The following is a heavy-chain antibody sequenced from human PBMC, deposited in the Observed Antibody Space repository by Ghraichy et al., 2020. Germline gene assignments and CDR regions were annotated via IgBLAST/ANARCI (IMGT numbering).Heavy chain of an antibody. CDR3: ARVPIPAAIYGTFNWFDP. D-gene: IGHD2-2*01. CDR2: IKQDGSEK. CDR1: GFTFSSYW. Sequence: GESLRLSCAASGFTFSSYWMSWVRQAPGKGLEWVANIKQDGSEKYYVDSVKGRFTISRDNAKNSLYLQMNSLRAEDTAVYYCARVPIPAAIYGTFNWFDPWGQGTLVTVSS. V-gene: IGHV3-7*01. J-gene: IGHJ5*02.